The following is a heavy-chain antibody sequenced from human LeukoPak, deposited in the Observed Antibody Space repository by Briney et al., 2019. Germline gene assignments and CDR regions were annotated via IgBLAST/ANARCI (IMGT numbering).Heavy chain of an antibody. CDR2: ISGSGTST. D-gene: IGHD3-22*01. J-gene: IGHJ4*02. CDR3: EGTYYYDSSDDY. CDR1: GFTFRSYA. V-gene: IGHV3-23*01. Sequence: PGGSLRLSCAASGFTFRSYAMSWVRQAPGKGLEWVLAISGSGTSTYYADSVKGRFTISRDNSKNTLYLQMNSLRAEDTAVYHCEGTYYYDSSDDYWGQGTLVTVSS.